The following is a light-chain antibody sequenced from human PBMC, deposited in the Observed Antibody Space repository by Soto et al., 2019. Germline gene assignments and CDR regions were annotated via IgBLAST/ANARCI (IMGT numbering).Light chain of an antibody. V-gene: IGKV3-15*01. CDR2: GAS. CDR3: PPYGSSGT. J-gene: IGKJ1*01. CDR1: QGVSSD. Sequence: IRMTQSPGTLAVSPGERATRACRASQGVSSDLAWYHQKPGQAPRLLIYGASTRATGLPARFSGSGSGNEFTLPINTPQSEDFAVYYCPPYGSSGTFGQGTKVDIK.